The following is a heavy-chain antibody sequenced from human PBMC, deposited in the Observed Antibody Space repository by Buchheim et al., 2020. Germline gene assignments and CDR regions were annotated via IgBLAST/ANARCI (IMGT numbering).Heavy chain of an antibody. Sequence: EVQLVESGGGLVQPGGSLRLSCAASGFTFSSYNMNWVRQAPGKGLEWISYLSRSSSTIYYADSVKGRFTIPRDNAKKSLYLQMNSLGAEDTAVYYCAREGVYYDSSGYYPDYWGQGTL. CDR1: GFTFSSYN. CDR3: AREGVYYDSSGYYPDY. V-gene: IGHV3-48*01. J-gene: IGHJ4*02. CDR2: LSRSSSTI. D-gene: IGHD3-22*01.